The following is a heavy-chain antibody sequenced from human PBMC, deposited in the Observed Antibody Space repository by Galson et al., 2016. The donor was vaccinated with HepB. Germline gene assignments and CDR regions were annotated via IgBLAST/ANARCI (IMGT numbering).Heavy chain of an antibody. CDR2: IYHSGST. J-gene: IGHJ3*02. D-gene: IGHD6-19*01. V-gene: IGHV4-4*02. CDR3: ARVEYSSGWYYDFDI. CDR1: GGSISSSNW. Sequence: SETLSLTCAVSGGSISSSNWWSCVRQPPGKGLEWIGDIYHSGSTNYNPSLKSRVTISVDKSKNQFSLKLSSVTAADTAVYYCARVEYSSGWYYDFDIWGQGTMVTVSS.